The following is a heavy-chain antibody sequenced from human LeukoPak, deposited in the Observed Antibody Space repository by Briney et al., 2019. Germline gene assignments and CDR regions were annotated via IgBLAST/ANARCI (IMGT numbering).Heavy chain of an antibody. CDR1: GFTLSSYS. CDR2: ISSSSSTI. CDR3: ARGGSSSPPGN. V-gene: IGHV3-48*04. J-gene: IGHJ4*02. D-gene: IGHD6-13*01. Sequence: GGSLRLSCAASGFTLSSYSMKWVRQHPGEGLEWVSYISSSSSTIYYAESVKGRFTISRDNAKNSLYLQMNSLRAEDTAVYYCARGGSSSPPGNWGQGTLVTVSS.